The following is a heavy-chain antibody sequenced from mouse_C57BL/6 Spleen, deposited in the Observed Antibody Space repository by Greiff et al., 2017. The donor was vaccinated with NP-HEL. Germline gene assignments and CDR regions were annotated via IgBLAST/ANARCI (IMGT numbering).Heavy chain of an antibody. Sequence: VQLQQSGAELVRPGSSVKLSCKASGYTFTSYWMDWVKQRPGQGLEWIGNIYPSDSETHYNQKFKDKATLTVDKSSSTAYMQLSSLTSEDSAVYYCARGDSSASFADWGQGTLVTVSA. V-gene: IGHV1-61*01. D-gene: IGHD3-2*02. CDR2: IYPSDSET. CDR1: GYTFTSYW. J-gene: IGHJ3*01. CDR3: ARGDSSASFAD.